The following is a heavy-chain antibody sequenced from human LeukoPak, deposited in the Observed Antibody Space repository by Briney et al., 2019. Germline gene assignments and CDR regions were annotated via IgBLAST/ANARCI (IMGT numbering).Heavy chain of an antibody. CDR2: IIPIFGTA. Sequence: SVTVSCKASGGTFSSYAISWVRQAPGQGLEWMGGIIPIFGTANYAQKFQGRVTITTDESTSTAYMELSSLRSEDTAVYYCARARERYCSSTSCHARLELVPNWFDPWGQGTLVTVSS. CDR1: GGTFSSYA. V-gene: IGHV1-69*05. CDR3: ARARERYCSSTSCHARLELVPNWFDP. J-gene: IGHJ5*02. D-gene: IGHD2-2*01.